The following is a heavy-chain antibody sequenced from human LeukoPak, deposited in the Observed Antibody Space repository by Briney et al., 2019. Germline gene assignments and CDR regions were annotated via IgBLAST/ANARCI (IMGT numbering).Heavy chain of an antibody. CDR1: GFTFSNAW. J-gene: IGHJ4*02. D-gene: IGHD3-16*01. CDR2: IKSKTDGGTT. Sequence: GGSLRLSCAASGFTFSNAWMSWVRQAPGKGLEWVGRIKSKTDGGTTDYAAPVKGRFTISRDDSKNTLYLQMNSLKTEDTAVYYCARDAGGHDGYFDYWGQGTLVTVSS. V-gene: IGHV3-15*01. CDR3: ARDAGGHDGYFDY.